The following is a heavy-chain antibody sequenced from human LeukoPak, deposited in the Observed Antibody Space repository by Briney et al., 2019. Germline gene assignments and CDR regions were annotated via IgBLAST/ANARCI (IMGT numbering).Heavy chain of an antibody. J-gene: IGHJ4*02. CDR3: ARDRYYYDSSARYFDY. CDR2: IYYSGST. CDR1: GGSISSYY. V-gene: IGHV4-59*12. Sequence: SETLSLTCTFSGGSISSYYWSWIRQPPGKGLEWIGYIYYSGSTNYNPSLKTRVTISVDTSKNQFSLKLSSVNAADTAVYYCARDRYYYDSSARYFDYWGQGTLVTVSS. D-gene: IGHD3-22*01.